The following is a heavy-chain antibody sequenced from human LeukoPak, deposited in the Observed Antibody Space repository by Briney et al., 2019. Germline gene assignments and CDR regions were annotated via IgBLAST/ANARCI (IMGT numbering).Heavy chain of an antibody. CDR3: ARDRGDGYNTLDY. V-gene: IGHV1-69*04. D-gene: IGHD5-24*01. Sequence: GASVKVSCKASGGTFTNYAINWVRQAPGQGLEWMGRIIPILDVTNYAQKFQGRVTITADQSTSTVYMELSSLRSEDTAVYYCARDRGDGYNTLDYWGQGTLVTVSS. CDR2: IIPILDVT. CDR1: GGTFTNYA. J-gene: IGHJ4*02.